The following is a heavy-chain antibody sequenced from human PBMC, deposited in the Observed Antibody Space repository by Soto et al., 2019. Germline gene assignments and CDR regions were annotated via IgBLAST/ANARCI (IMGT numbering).Heavy chain of an antibody. Sequence: QVQLVESGGGVVQPGRSLRLSCAASGFTFSSYAMHWVRQAPGKGLEWVAVISYDGSNKYYADSVKGRFTISRDNSKNTLYLQINSLRAEDTAVYYCARAGIAAAGTFDYWGQGTLVTVSS. CDR2: ISYDGSNK. J-gene: IGHJ4*02. CDR3: ARAGIAAAGTFDY. V-gene: IGHV3-30-3*01. CDR1: GFTFSSYA. D-gene: IGHD6-13*01.